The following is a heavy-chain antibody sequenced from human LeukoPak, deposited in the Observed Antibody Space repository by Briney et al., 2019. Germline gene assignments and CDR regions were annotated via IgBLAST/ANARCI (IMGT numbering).Heavy chain of an antibody. CDR1: GGTFSSYA. D-gene: IGHD3-22*01. Sequence: LVKVSCKASGGTFSSYAISWVRQAPGQGLEWMGGIIPIFGTANYAQKFQGRVTITTDESTSTAYMELSSLRSEDTAVYYCARTAETIYYYDSSGYEPTFDYWGQGTLVTVSS. CDR2: IIPIFGTA. J-gene: IGHJ4*02. V-gene: IGHV1-69*05. CDR3: ARTAETIYYYDSSGYEPTFDY.